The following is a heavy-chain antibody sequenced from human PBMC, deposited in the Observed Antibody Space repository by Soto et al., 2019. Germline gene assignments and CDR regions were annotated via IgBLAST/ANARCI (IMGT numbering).Heavy chain of an antibody. CDR2: INAGNGNT. J-gene: IGHJ4*02. CDR3: ARGKVRGATGYYFDY. V-gene: IGHV1-3*01. D-gene: IGHD1-26*01. CDR1: GYTFNSYA. Sequence: GASVKVSCKASGYTFNSYAMHWVRQAPGQRLEWMGWINAGNGNTKYSQKFQGRVTITRDTSASTAYMELSSLRSEDTAVYYCARGKVRGATGYYFDYWGQGTLVTVSS.